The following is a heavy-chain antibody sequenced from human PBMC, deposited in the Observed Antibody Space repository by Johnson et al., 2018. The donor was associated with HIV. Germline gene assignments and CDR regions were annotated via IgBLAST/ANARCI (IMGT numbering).Heavy chain of an antibody. CDR1: GFTFSDYA. Sequence: QVQLVESGGGVVQPGGSLRLSCVASGFTFSDYAMHWVRQAPGKGLEWVANIKQDGSQKYYAASVKGRFTISRDNSKNTLYLQMNSLRAEDTAMYYCAKNFRGGIVATGDAFDTWGQGTMVTVSA. V-gene: IGHV3-30*02. CDR3: AKNFRGGIVATGDAFDT. CDR2: IKQDGSQK. J-gene: IGHJ3*02. D-gene: IGHD6-13*01.